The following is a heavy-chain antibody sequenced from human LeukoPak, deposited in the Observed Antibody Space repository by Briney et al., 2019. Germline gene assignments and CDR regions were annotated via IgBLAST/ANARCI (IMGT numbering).Heavy chain of an antibody. Sequence: GESLKISCKASGYSFTTYWIGWVRQMSGKGLEWMGIIYPSDSDTRYSQSFQGQVTNSADKSISTAYLQWSSLKASDTAIYYCARLTQKVNGNFDYWGQGTLVTVSS. V-gene: IGHV5-51*01. CDR1: GYSFTTYW. CDR2: IYPSDSDT. D-gene: IGHD3-22*01. CDR3: ARLTQKVNGNFDY. J-gene: IGHJ4*02.